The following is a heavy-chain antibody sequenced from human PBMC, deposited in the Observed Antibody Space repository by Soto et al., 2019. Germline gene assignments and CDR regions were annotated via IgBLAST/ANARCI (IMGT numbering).Heavy chain of an antibody. CDR3: AKAQYYYGMDV. Sequence: GALRLSCAASVFTFSSYGMHWVRQAPGKGLEWVAVISYDGSNKYYADSVKGRFTISRDNSKNTLYLQMNSLRAEDTAVYYCAKAQYYYGMDVWGQGTTVTVSS. J-gene: IGHJ6*02. V-gene: IGHV3-30*18. CDR2: ISYDGSNK. CDR1: VFTFSSYG.